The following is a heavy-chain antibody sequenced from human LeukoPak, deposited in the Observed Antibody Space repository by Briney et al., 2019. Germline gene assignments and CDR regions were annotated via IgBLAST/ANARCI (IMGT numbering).Heavy chain of an antibody. CDR1: GGPISSGSYY. D-gene: IGHD3-22*01. V-gene: IGHV4-61*02. J-gene: IGHJ4*02. CDR2: IYTSGST. Sequence: PSQTLSLTCTVSGGPISSGSYYWSWIRQPAGKGLEWIGRIYTSGSTNYNPSLKSRVTISVDTSKNQFSLKLSSVTAADTAVYYCASIPLTTGSSGYSDYWGQGTLVTVSS. CDR3: ASIPLTTGSSGYSDY.